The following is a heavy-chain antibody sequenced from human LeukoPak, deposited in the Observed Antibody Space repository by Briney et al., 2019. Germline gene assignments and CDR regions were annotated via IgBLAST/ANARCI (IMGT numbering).Heavy chain of an antibody. Sequence: ASVKVSCKASGYTFTSCGISWVRQAPGQGLEWMGWISAYNGNTNYAQKLQGRVTMTTDTSTSTAYMELRSLRSDDTAVYYCARDFITIFGVDSFDYWGQGTLVTVSS. CDR1: GYTFTSCG. J-gene: IGHJ4*02. CDR2: ISAYNGNT. CDR3: ARDFITIFGVDSFDY. D-gene: IGHD3-3*01. V-gene: IGHV1-18*01.